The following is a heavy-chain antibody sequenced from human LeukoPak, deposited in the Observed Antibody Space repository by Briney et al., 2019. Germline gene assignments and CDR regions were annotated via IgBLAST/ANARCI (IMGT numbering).Heavy chain of an antibody. CDR1: GGSFSGYY. Sequence: SETLSLTCAVYGGSFSGYYWSWIRQPPGKGLEWIGYIYYSGSTYYNPSLKSRVTISVDTSKNQFSLKLSSVTAADTAVYYCARAPLPPNYYYYGMDVWGQGTTVTVSS. CDR3: ARAPLPPNYYYYGMDV. CDR2: IYYSGST. V-gene: IGHV4-34*09. J-gene: IGHJ6*02.